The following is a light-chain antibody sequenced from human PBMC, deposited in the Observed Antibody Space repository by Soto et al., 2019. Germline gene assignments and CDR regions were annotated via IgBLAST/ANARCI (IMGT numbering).Light chain of an antibody. J-gene: IGKJ4*01. CDR3: QQYGSAPST. Sequence: EIVLTQSLGTLSLSPGDRATLSCRASQSVGSNYLAWYQQKPGQAPRLLIYGASNRATGIPDTFSGSGSGTDFTLTISRLEPEDFAVYYCQQYGSAPSTFGGGTKVEIK. CDR2: GAS. CDR1: QSVGSNY. V-gene: IGKV3-20*01.